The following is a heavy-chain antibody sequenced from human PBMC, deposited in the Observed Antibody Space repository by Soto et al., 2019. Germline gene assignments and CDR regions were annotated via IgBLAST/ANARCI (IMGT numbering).Heavy chain of an antibody. CDR2: ISYDGSNK. CDR3: AREPVAYCGGDCRTFDY. V-gene: IGHV3-30-3*01. D-gene: IGHD2-21*02. CDR1: GFTFSSYA. J-gene: IGHJ4*02. Sequence: VQLVESGGGVVQPGRSLRLSCAASGFTFSSYAMHWVRQAPGKGLEWVAVISYDGSNKYYADSVKGRFTISRDNSKTTVYLQMNSLRAEDTAVYYCAREPVAYCGGDCRTFDYWGQGTLVTVSS.